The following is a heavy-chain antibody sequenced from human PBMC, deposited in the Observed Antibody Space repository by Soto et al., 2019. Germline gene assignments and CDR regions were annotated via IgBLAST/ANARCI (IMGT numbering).Heavy chain of an antibody. CDR1: GYTFTSYG. CDR3: ARDRFTVDAFDI. D-gene: IGHD3-3*01. CDR2: ISAYNGNT. V-gene: IGHV1-18*01. J-gene: IGHJ3*02. Sequence: GSVKVSCKASGYTFTSYGLSSVRQAPGQGLEWMGWISAYNGNTNYAQKLQGRVTMTTDTSTSTAYMELRSLRSDDTAVYYCARDRFTVDAFDIWGQGTMDSV.